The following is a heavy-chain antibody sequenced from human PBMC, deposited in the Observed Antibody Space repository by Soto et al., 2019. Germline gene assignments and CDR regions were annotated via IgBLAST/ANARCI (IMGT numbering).Heavy chain of an antibody. V-gene: IGHV3-23*01. CDR1: GFTFSSYA. Sequence: PGGSLRLSCAASGFTFSSYAMSWVRQAPGKGLEWVSAISGSGGSTYYADSVKGRFAISRDNSKNTLYLQMNSLRAEDTAVYYCAKDASIAAVYYYYGMDVWGQGTTVTVSS. D-gene: IGHD6-13*01. CDR2: ISGSGGST. J-gene: IGHJ6*02. CDR3: AKDASIAAVYYYYGMDV.